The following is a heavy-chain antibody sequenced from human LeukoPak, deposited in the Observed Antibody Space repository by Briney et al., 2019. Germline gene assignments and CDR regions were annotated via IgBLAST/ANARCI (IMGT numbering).Heavy chain of an antibody. Sequence: PSETLSLTCAVYGGSFSGYYWSWIRQPPGKGLEWIGEINHSGSTNYNPSPKSRVTISVDTSKNQFSLKLSSVTAADTAVYYCARVGPKGQPRAYYYYYYMDVWGKGTTVTVSS. CDR3: ARVGPKGQPRAYYYYYYMDV. V-gene: IGHV4-34*01. CDR1: GGSFSGYY. CDR2: INHSGST. D-gene: IGHD6-13*01. J-gene: IGHJ6*03.